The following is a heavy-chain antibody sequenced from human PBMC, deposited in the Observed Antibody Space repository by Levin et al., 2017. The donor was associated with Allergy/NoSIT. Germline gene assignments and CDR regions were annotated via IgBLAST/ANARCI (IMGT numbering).Heavy chain of an antibody. D-gene: IGHD3-10*01. CDR1: GFTFSSFG. J-gene: IGHJ4*02. Sequence: GESLKISCAASGFTFSSFGMHWVRQAPGKGLEWVAVIWFDGSNKYYADSVKGRFTISRDTSKNTLYLQMNSLRAEDTAVYYCARAFYYGPGSYYTGRPALFDYWGQGTLVTVSS. CDR3: ARAFYYGPGSYYTGRPALFDY. CDR2: IWFDGSNK. V-gene: IGHV3-33*01.